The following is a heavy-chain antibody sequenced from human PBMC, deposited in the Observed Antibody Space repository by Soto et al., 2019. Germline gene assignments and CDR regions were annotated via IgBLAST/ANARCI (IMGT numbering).Heavy chain of an antibody. CDR1: GFTFSSYW. CDR3: ARAPVGATPYFDY. CDR2: INSDGSST. V-gene: IGHV3-74*01. D-gene: IGHD1-26*01. J-gene: IGHJ4*02. Sequence: EVQLVESGGGLVQPGGSLRLSCAASGFTFSSYWMHWVRQAPGKGLVWVSRINSDGSSTSYADSVKGRFTISRDNAKNTQYLLMNRLRAEDTAVYYRARAPVGATPYFDYWGQGTLVTVSS.